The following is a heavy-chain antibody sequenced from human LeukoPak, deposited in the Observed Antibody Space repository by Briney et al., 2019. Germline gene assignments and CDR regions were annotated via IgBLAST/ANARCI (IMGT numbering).Heavy chain of an antibody. V-gene: IGHV4-59*01. CDR2: IYYSGST. CDR3: ASSGLSGWYFDY. J-gene: IGHJ4*02. D-gene: IGHD6-19*01. CDR1: CCPISSYY. Sequence: PSETLSLTCNVSCCPISSYYWSWIPPPPGKGLGLLQYIYYSGSTNNNPSMRSRVTISEDTSNNQLSLKLSSVTAADTVVYYCASSGLSGWYFDYWGQGTLVTVSS.